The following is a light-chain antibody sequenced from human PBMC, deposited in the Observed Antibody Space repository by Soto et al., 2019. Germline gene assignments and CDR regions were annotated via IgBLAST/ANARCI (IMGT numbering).Light chain of an antibody. CDR3: AAWDDSLSGWV. CDR1: SSNIGSTY. Sequence: QSVLTQPPSASGTPGQRVTISCSGSSSNIGSTYVYWYQQLPGTAPKLLIYRNNQRPSGVPDRFPGSKSGTSASLAISGLRSEDEADYYCAAWDDSLSGWVFGGGTKLTVL. V-gene: IGLV1-47*01. J-gene: IGLJ3*02. CDR2: RNN.